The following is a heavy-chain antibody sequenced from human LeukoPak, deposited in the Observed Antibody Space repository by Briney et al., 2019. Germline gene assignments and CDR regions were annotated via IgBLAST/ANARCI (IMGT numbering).Heavy chain of an antibody. CDR1: GFTFSSYA. CDR3: AKDLGYSYGYFDY. D-gene: IGHD5-18*01. CDR2: ISGSGGST. Sequence: PGGSLRLSCAASGFTFSSYAMSWVRQAPGKGLEWVSAISGSGGSTYYADSVKGRFTISRDNSKDTLYLQMNSLRAEDTAVYYCAKDLGYSYGYFDYWGQGTLVTVSS. J-gene: IGHJ4*02. V-gene: IGHV3-23*01.